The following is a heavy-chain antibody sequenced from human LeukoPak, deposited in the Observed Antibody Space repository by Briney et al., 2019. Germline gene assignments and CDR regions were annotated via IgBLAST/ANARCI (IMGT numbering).Heavy chain of an antibody. CDR1: GFTFSSYT. Sequence: GGSLRLSCAASGFTFSSYTMNWVRQAPGKGLEWVSSISSSRSSIYYADSMKGRFTISRDNAKNSLYLQMNSLRDEDTAVYYCANLGPPGRDHYLESWGQGTLVTVSS. D-gene: IGHD5-24*01. CDR3: ANLGPPGRDHYLES. J-gene: IGHJ4*02. V-gene: IGHV3-21*01. CDR2: ISSSRSSI.